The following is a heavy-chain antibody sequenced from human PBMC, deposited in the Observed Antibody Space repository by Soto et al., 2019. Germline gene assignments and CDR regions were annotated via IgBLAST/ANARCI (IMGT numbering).Heavy chain of an antibody. CDR2: IYYSGST. V-gene: IGHV4-59*01. Sequence: SETLSLTCTVSGGSNSSYYWSWIRQPPGKGLEWIGYIYYSGSTNYNPSLKSRVTISVDTSKNQFSLKLSSVTAADTAVYYCARVSRVRGGVDYWGQGTLVTVSS. CDR3: ARVSRVRGGVDY. J-gene: IGHJ4*02. D-gene: IGHD2-21*01. CDR1: GGSNSSYY.